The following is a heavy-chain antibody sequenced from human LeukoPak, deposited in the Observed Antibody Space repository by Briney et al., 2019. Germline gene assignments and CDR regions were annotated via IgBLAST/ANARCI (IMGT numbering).Heavy chain of an antibody. J-gene: IGHJ4*02. CDR1: GGSISTYY. V-gene: IGHV4-59*13. Sequence: SETLSLTCTVSGGSISTYYWSWIRQPPGKGLEWIGFISYSGSTNYNPSLKSRVTISVDTSKNQFSLKLSSVTAADTAVYYCAREKSAAVYDYWGQGTLVTVSS. CDR2: ISYSGST. D-gene: IGHD2-2*01. CDR3: AREKSAAVYDY.